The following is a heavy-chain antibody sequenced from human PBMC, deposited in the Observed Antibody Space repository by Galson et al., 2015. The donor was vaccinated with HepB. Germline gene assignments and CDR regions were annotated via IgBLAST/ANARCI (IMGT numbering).Heavy chain of an antibody. CDR3: ARDRPRYQWLSDFDI. CDR2: ISAYNGNT. V-gene: IGHV1-18*04. J-gene: IGHJ3*02. Sequence: SVKVSCKASGYTFTSYGISWVRQAPGQGLEWMGWISAYNGNTNYAQKLQGRVTMTTDTSTSTAYMELRSLRSDDTAVYYCARDRPRYQWLSDFDIWGQGTMVTVSS. D-gene: IGHD6-19*01. CDR1: GYTFTSYG.